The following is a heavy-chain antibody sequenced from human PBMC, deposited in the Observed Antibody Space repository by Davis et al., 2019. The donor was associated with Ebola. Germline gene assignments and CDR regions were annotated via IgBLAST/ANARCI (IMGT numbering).Heavy chain of an antibody. D-gene: IGHD2-2*01. CDR3: ARLGYCSSTSCYVSWGLYYYYGMDV. J-gene: IGHJ6*02. CDR1: GGTFTSYG. V-gene: IGHV1-18*01. Sequence: ASVKVSCKASGGTFTSYGISWVRQAPGQGLEWMGWISAYNGNTNYAQKLQGRVTMTTDTSTSTAYMELRSLRSDDTAVYYCARLGYCSSTSCYVSWGLYYYYGMDVWGQGTTVTVSS. CDR2: ISAYNGNT.